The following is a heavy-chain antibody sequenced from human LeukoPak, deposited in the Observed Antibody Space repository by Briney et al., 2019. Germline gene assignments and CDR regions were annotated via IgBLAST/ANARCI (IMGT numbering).Heavy chain of an antibody. CDR1: GFTFSNAW. CDR2: IKSKTDGGTT. V-gene: IGHV3-15*01. CDR3: TTILYLEGGDY. Sequence: GGSLRLSCAASGFTFSNAWMSWVRQAPGKGLEWVGRIKSKTDGGTTDYAAPVKGRFTISRDDSKNTLYLQMNRLKTEDTAVYYCTTILYLEGGDYWGQGTLVTVSS. J-gene: IGHJ4*02. D-gene: IGHD2-8*01.